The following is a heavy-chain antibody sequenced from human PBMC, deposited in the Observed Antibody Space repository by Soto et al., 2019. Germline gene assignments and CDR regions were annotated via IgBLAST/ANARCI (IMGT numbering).Heavy chain of an antibody. V-gene: IGHV5-51*01. D-gene: IGHD3-22*01. CDR2: IYPDDSDS. Sequence: PGESLKISCKGSGYSFTSYWIGWVRQMPGKGLEWMGIIYPDDSDSRYSPSFQGQVTISADKSISTAYLQWSSLKASDTAMYYCARQTHYGSSAKRGFDVWGQGTMVTVPS. J-gene: IGHJ3*01. CDR1: GYSFTSYW. CDR3: ARQTHYGSSAKRGFDV.